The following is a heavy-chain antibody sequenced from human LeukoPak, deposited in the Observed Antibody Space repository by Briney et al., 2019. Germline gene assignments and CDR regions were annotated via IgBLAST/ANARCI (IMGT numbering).Heavy chain of an antibody. J-gene: IGHJ3*02. CDR1: GFTFSSYS. CDR2: IISGSSTI. D-gene: IGHD2-21*02. V-gene: IGHV3-48*02. Sequence: PGGSLRLSCAASGFTFSSYSMNWVRQAPGKGLEWVSYIISGSSTIYYADSVKGRFTISRDNAKNSLCLQMNSLRDEDTAVYYCARENIVVVTAIRDAFDIWGQGTMVTVSS. CDR3: ARENIVVVTAIRDAFDI.